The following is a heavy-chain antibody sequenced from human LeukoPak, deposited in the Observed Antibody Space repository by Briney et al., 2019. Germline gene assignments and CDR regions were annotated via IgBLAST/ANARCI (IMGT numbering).Heavy chain of an antibody. V-gene: IGHV1-18*01. D-gene: IGHD3-10*01. Sequence: ASVKVSCKASGYTFTSYGISWVRQAPGQGLEWMGWISAYNGNTNYAQKLQGRVTMTTDTSTSTAYMELRSLRSDDTAVYYCAKGSAKRFGRNHWTSGGDWFDPWGQGTLVTVSS. CDR3: AKGSAKRFGRNHWTSGGDWFDP. CDR2: ISAYNGNT. J-gene: IGHJ5*02. CDR1: GYTFTSYG.